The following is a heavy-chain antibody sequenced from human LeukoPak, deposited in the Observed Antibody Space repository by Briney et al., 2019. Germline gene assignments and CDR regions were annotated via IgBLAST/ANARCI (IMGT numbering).Heavy chain of an antibody. V-gene: IGHV3-74*01. CDR2: IDGGGSST. J-gene: IGHJ4*01. CDR1: GFTFSNHW. D-gene: IGHD3-22*01. CDR3: ARGPGSSGGAFVGDY. Sequence: GGSLRLSYAASGFTFSNHWMHWVRQVPGKGLVWVSRIDGGGSSTSYADSVRGRFSISRDNGKSTLYLQMNSLKVEDTAVYYCARGPGSSGGAFVGDYWGHGTLVTVSS.